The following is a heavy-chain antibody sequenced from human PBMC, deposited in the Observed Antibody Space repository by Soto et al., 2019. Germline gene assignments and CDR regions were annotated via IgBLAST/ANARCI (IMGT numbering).Heavy chain of an antibody. J-gene: IGHJ5*02. Sequence: PSETLSLTCAVYGGSFSGYYWSWIRQPPGKGLEWIGEINHSGSTNYNPSLKSRVTISVDTSKNQFSLKLSSVTAADTAVYYCARGTASSWYSPNWFDPWGQGTLVTVPQ. CDR2: INHSGST. V-gene: IGHV4-34*01. CDR3: ARGTASSWYSPNWFDP. CDR1: GGSFSGYY. D-gene: IGHD6-13*01.